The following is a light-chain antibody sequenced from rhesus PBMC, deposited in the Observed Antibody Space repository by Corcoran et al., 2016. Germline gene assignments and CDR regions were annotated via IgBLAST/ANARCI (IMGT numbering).Light chain of an antibody. CDR2: DVS. V-gene: IGLV2S7*01. CDR1: SSDVGGYNY. Sequence: QSAPTQPPSVSGSPGQSVTISCTGTSSDVGGYNYVSWYQQHPGKAPKLMIYDVSKRPSGVSDHFSGSKSGNTASLTISGLQAEDEADYYCCSYTTSSTYIFGAGTRLTVL. J-gene: IGLJ1*01. CDR3: CSYTTSSTYI.